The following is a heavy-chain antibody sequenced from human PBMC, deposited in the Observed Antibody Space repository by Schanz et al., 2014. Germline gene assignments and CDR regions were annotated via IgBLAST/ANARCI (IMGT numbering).Heavy chain of an antibody. CDR2: ISHDGYST. CDR3: VRDSCFAFDY. CDR1: GFTFSIYA. V-gene: IGHV3-64D*06. J-gene: IGHJ4*02. Sequence: EVQLVESGGGLVQPGGSLRLSCTASGFTFSIYAMHWVRQAPGKGLEYVSAISHDGYSTYYADSVKGRFTISRDNSKNTLYLQMSSLTTEDTAVYFCVRDSCFAFDYWGQGTLVTVSS.